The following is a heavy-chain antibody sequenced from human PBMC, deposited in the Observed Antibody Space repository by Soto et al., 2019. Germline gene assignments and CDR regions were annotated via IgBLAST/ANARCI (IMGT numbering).Heavy chain of an antibody. CDR2: IIPIFGTA. V-gene: IGHV1-69*01. J-gene: IGHJ4*02. CDR1: GGTFSSSA. Sequence: QVQLVQSGAEVKKPGSSVKVSCKASGGTFSSSAISWVRQAPGPGLEWMGGIIPIFGTANYAQKFQGRVTITADESTSTSYRELSSLRSEETAVYYCARAPPGSSGYSIKRFDYWGQGTLVTVSS. D-gene: IGHD3-22*01. CDR3: ARAPPGSSGYSIKRFDY.